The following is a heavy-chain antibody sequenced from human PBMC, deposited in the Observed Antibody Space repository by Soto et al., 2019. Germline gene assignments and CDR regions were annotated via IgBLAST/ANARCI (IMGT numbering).Heavy chain of an antibody. J-gene: IGHJ6*04. Sequence: GASVKVSCKASGYTFTSYDINWVRQATGQGLEWMGWMNPNSGNTGYAQKFQGRVTMTRNASISTAYMELSSLRSEDTAVYYCARGLWVRGVQSSAVWGKGTTVTVSS. V-gene: IGHV1-8*01. CDR2: MNPNSGNT. CDR3: ARGLWVRGVQSSAV. D-gene: IGHD3-10*01. CDR1: GYTFTSYD.